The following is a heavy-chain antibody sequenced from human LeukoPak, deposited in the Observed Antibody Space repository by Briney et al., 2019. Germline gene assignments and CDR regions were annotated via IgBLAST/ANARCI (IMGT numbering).Heavy chain of an antibody. CDR2: IKHSGST. Sequence: SDTLSLTCAVYGGPFSGYYWSWIRHPPGKGLEWIGEIKHSGSTNHNPSLESRDTISVDSSKNQFSLKLSSVTAADTAVYYCARGYYDSSGYYHWGQGTLVTVSS. V-gene: IGHV4-34*01. CDR3: ARGYYDSSGYYH. CDR1: GGPFSGYY. D-gene: IGHD3-22*01. J-gene: IGHJ5*02.